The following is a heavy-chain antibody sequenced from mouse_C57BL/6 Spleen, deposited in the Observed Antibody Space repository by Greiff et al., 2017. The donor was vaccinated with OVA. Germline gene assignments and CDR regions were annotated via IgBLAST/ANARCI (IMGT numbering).Heavy chain of an antibody. J-gene: IGHJ2*01. CDR3: ASGGNYGNLGYFDY. V-gene: IGHV1-26*01. D-gene: IGHD2-1*01. CDR1: GYTFTDYY. Sequence: EVQLQQSGPELVKPGASVKISCKASGYTFTDYYMNWVKQSHGKSLEWIGDINPNNGGTSYNQKFKGKATLTVDKSSSTAYMELRSLTSEDSAVYYCASGGNYGNLGYFDYWGQGTTLTVSS. CDR2: INPNNGGT.